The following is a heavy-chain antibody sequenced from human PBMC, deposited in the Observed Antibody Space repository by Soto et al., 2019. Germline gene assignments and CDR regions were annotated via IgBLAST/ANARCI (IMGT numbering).Heavy chain of an antibody. D-gene: IGHD3-10*01. J-gene: IGHJ4*02. V-gene: IGHV5-51*01. CDR1: GYSFTSYW. CDR2: IYPCDSDT. CDR3: ARWKYGSGSYYKRAFDY. Sequence: GESLKISCKGSGYSFTSYWIGWVRQMPGKGLEWMGIIYPCDSDTRYSPSFQGQVTISADKSISTAYLQWSSLKASDTAMYYCARWKYGSGSYYKRAFDYWGQGTLVTVSS.